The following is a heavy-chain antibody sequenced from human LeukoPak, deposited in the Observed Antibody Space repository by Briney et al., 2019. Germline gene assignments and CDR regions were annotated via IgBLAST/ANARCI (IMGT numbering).Heavy chain of an antibody. Sequence: GGSLRLSCAASGFTFSTYGMHWLRQAPGKGPESVALIRHDGSETYRAESVKGRLTISRDDSKNTFYLQMNSLRAEDTAVYYCAKANRDHLSHYYGMDVWGQGTTVVVSS. D-gene: IGHD3-10*01. CDR2: IRHDGSET. CDR3: AKANRDHLSHYYGMDV. CDR1: GFTFSTYG. V-gene: IGHV3-30*02. J-gene: IGHJ6*02.